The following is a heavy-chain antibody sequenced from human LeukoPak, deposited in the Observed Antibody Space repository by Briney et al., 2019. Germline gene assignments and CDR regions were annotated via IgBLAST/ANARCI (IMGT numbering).Heavy chain of an antibody. D-gene: IGHD2-15*01. CDR1: GFTFSTYG. J-gene: IGHJ5*02. Sequence: PGGSLRLSCAASGFTFSTYGMHWVRQAPGKGLEWVAVIWYDGSNKYYADSVKGRFTISRDNSKNTLYLEMNSLSAEDTAVYYRAKEGGGYCSGGSCYGLVRHHWFDPWGQGTLVTVSS. CDR2: IWYDGSNK. CDR3: AKEGGGYCSGGSCYGLVRHHWFDP. V-gene: IGHV3-33*06.